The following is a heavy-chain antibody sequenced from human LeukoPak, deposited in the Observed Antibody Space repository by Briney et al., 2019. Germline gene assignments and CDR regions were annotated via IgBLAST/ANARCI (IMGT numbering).Heavy chain of an antibody. D-gene: IGHD3-10*01. CDR2: FDPEDGET. CDR1: GYTLTELS. Sequence: ASVKVSCKISGYTLTELSMHWVRQGPGKGLEWMGGFDPEDGETIYAQKFQGRVTMTEDTSTDTAYMELSSLRSEDTAVYYCATGDYYGSGSFRAFDIWGQGTMVTVSS. J-gene: IGHJ3*02. CDR3: ATGDYYGSGSFRAFDI. V-gene: IGHV1-24*01.